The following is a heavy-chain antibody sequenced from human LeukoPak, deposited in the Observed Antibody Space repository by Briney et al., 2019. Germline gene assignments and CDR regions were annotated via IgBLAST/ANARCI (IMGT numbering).Heavy chain of an antibody. CDR2: INHSGST. J-gene: IGHJ4*02. Sequence: SETLSLTCAVYGGSFSGYYWSWTRQPPGKGLEWIGEINHSGSTNYNPSLKSRVTISVDTSKNQFSLKLSSVTAADTAVYYCARGGGIVGATTPENYFDYWGQGTLVTVSS. D-gene: IGHD1-26*01. V-gene: IGHV4-34*01. CDR3: ARGGGIVGATTPENYFDY. CDR1: GGSFSGYY.